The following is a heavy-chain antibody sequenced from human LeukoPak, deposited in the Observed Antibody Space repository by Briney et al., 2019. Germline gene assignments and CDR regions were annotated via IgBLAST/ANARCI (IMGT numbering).Heavy chain of an antibody. D-gene: IGHD6-13*01. CDR3: ARATASPYSSSWAPFDY. CDR2: IIPIFGTA. Sequence: ASVKVSCKASGGTFSSYAISWVRQAPGQGLEWMGGIIPIFGTANYAQKFQGRVTITTDESTSTAYMELSSLRSEDTAVYYCARATASPYSSSWAPFDYWGQGTLVTVSS. J-gene: IGHJ4*02. V-gene: IGHV1-69*05. CDR1: GGTFSSYA.